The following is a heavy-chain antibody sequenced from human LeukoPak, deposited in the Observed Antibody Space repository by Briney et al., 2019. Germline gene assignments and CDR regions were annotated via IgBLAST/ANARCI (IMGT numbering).Heavy chain of an antibody. J-gene: IGHJ4*02. CDR1: GFTFSSYS. D-gene: IGHD6-19*01. CDR3: AKESSGWYDAAFDY. Sequence: PGGSLRLSCAASGFTFSSYSMNWVRQAPGKGLEWVSYISSSSSTIYYADSVKGRFTISRDNSKNTLYLQMNSLRAEDTAVYYCAKESSGWYDAAFDYWGQGTLVTVSS. V-gene: IGHV3-48*01. CDR2: ISSSSSTI.